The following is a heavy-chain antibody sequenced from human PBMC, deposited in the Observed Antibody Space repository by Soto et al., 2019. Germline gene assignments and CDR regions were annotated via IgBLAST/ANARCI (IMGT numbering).Heavy chain of an antibody. D-gene: IGHD3-22*01. J-gene: IGHJ6*02. CDR1: GGSISSYC. V-gene: IGHV4-59*01. Sequence: SETLSLTCTVSGGSISSYCWSWIRQPPGKGLEWIGYIYYSGSTNYNPSLKSRVTISVDTSKNQFSLKLSSVTAADTAVYYCARDTTGYYDSSGSLGDYYGMDVWGQGTTVTVSS. CDR3: ARDTTGYYDSSGSLGDYYGMDV. CDR2: IYYSGST.